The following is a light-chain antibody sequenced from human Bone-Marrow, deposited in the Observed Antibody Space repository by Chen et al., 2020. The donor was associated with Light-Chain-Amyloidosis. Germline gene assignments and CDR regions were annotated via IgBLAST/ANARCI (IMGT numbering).Light chain of an antibody. CDR3: MLSYSGAGV. CDR1: TGAVTSGLH. Sequence: QAVVTQEPSLTVSPGGTVTPTCGSSTGAVTSGLHPYWFPQKPGQVPRTLIYDTSNKPSWTPARFSGSLLGGKAALTLSGAQPEDEAEYYCMLSYSGAGVFGTGTKVTVL. J-gene: IGLJ1*01. CDR2: DTS. V-gene: IGLV7-46*01.